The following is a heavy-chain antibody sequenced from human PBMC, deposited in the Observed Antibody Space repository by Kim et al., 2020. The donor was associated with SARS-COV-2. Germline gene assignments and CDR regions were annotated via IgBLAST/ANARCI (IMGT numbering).Heavy chain of an antibody. V-gene: IGHV3-23*01. Sequence: SVKGRFTISRDNSKNTQYLQMNTLRAEDTAVYYCAKGVYGSGSYYDAFDIWGQGTMVTVSS. CDR3: AKGVYGSGSYYDAFDI. D-gene: IGHD3-10*01. J-gene: IGHJ3*02.